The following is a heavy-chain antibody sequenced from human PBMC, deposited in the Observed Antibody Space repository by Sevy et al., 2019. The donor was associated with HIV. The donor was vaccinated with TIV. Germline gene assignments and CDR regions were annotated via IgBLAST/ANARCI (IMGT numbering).Heavy chain of an antibody. CDR1: GFTFSSFA. D-gene: IGHD2-8*01. Sequence: GGSLRLSCAASGFTFSSFAMGWVRQAPGKGLDWISVISGTGDDTYYAYSVKGRFTISRDNSKNTLFLQMNSLRAEDTAIFYCAKKMGGGSGMAFLVDYWGQGTLVTVSS. J-gene: IGHJ4*02. CDR2: ISGTGDDT. CDR3: AKKMGGGSGMAFLVDY. V-gene: IGHV3-23*01.